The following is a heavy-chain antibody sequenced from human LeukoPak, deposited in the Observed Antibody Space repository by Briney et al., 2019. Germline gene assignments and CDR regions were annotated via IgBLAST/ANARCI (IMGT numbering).Heavy chain of an antibody. CDR2: IHASEIT. CDR3: ARDLGINTGWYGFDS. Sequence: SETLSLTCTVSGGSINVDYITDYWSWIRQPAGKGLEWIGRIHASEITSYNPSFRGRVTVSLDKSMNQVSLHLASVTAADTAVYYCARDLGINTGWYGFDSWGLGILVTVSS. V-gene: IGHV4-4*07. D-gene: IGHD6-19*01. J-gene: IGHJ4*02. CDR1: GGSINVDYITDY.